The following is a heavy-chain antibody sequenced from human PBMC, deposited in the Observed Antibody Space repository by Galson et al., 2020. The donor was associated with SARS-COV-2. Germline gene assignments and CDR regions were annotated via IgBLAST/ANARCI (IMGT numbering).Heavy chain of an antibody. D-gene: IGHD3-9*01. CDR1: GLSFNYHA. J-gene: IGHJ6*02. Sequence: GGSLRLSCAASGLSFNYHAMSWVRQAPGKGLEWVAVIYSGDATYYADSVKGRFIIPRDISKKTLYLQMNSLRAEDTAVYYCTKTITIFAHLSYDGMDAGGQGTTVTVSS. V-gene: IGHV3-23*03. CDR2: IYSGDAT. CDR3: TKTITIFAHLSYDGMDA.